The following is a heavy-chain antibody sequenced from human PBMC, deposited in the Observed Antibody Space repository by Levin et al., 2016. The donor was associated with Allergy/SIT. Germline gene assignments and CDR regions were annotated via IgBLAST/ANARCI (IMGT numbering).Heavy chain of an antibody. CDR3: ASHGGSSSLAWGYYYPMDV. CDR1: GGAVTSTSYY. CDR2: IYYSGST. J-gene: IGHJ6*02. V-gene: IGHV4-31*03. D-gene: IGHD6-6*01. Sequence: SETLSLTCTVSGGAVTSTSYYWSWVRQVPGKGLECLGYIYYSGSTSYSPSLRGRLTLSVDTSKNQFSLKLTSLSAADTAVYYCASHGGSSSLAWGYYYPMDVWGRGTAVTVSS.